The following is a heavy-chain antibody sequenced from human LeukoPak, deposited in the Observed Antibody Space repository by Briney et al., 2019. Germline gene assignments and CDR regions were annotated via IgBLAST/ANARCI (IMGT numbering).Heavy chain of an antibody. D-gene: IGHD6-13*01. V-gene: IGHV4-59*01. J-gene: IGHJ4*02. Sequence: SETLSLTCTVSGGSISSYYWSWILQPPGKGLEWIGYIYYSGSTNYNPSLKSRVIISVDTSKNQFSLKLSSVTAADTAVYYCARDRGAAAGFDYWGQGTLVTVSS. CDR1: GGSISSYY. CDR2: IYYSGST. CDR3: ARDRGAAAGFDY.